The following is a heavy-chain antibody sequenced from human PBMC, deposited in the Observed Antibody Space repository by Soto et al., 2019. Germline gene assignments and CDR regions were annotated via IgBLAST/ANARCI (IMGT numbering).Heavy chain of an antibody. J-gene: IGHJ4*02. D-gene: IGHD3-3*01. Sequence: ASVKVSCKASGYTFTSYGISWVRQAPGQGLKWMGWISAYNGNTNYAQKLQGRVTMTTDTSTSTAYMELRSLRSDDTAVYYCARDLGIWNFWRGYSGLGYWGQGTLVTVSS. CDR2: ISAYNGNT. V-gene: IGHV1-18*01. CDR1: GYTFTSYG. CDR3: ARDLGIWNFWRGYSGLGY.